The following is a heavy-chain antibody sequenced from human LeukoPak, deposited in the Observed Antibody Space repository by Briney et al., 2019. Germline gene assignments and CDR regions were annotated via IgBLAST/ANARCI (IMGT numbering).Heavy chain of an antibody. CDR3: ARTYNTYYFDY. CDR2: IYYSGST. V-gene: IGHV4-39*01. Sequence: PSATLSVTCKVSGDSISSSSYYWGWLRQPPGKGLEWIGSIYYSGSTYYNTSLKSRVTISVDTSKNQFSLKLSSVTAADTAVYYCARTYNTYYFDYWGQGTLVTVSS. D-gene: IGHD1-14*01. CDR1: GDSISSSSYY. J-gene: IGHJ4*02.